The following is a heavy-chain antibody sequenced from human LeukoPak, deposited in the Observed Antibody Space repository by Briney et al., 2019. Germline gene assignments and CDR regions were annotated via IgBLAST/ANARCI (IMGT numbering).Heavy chain of an antibody. D-gene: IGHD3-10*01. CDR2: IYYNGNT. V-gene: IGHV4-39*01. CDR1: GDSISSSSFY. Sequence: PSETLSLTCTVSGDSISSSSFYWGWIRQPPGKGLEWIGSIYYNGNTYYNPSLRSRVTISVDTSKNQFSLRLSSVTAADTAMYYCARHQATYYSGSGSFYFGYWGQGTLVTVSS. CDR3: ARHQATYYSGSGSFYFGY. J-gene: IGHJ4*02.